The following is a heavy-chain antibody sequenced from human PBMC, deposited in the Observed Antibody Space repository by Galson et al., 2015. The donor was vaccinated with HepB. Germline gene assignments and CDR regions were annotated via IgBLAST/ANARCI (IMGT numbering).Heavy chain of an antibody. D-gene: IGHD6-6*01. CDR1: GFTFDDYA. J-gene: IGHJ6*03. CDR3: AKDISRPRIAVRRGVYYYHYMDV. V-gene: IGHV3-9*01. CDR2: ISWNSGSI. Sequence: SLRLSCAASGFTFDDYAMHWVRQAPGKGLEWVSSISWNSGSIGYADSVKGRFTISRDNAKNSLYLEMNSLRAEDTALYYCAKDISRPRIAVRRGVYYYHYMDVWGKGTTVTVSS.